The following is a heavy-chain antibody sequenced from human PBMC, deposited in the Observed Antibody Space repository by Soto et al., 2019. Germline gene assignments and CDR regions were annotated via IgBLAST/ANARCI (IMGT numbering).Heavy chain of an antibody. Sequence: PGESLKISCKGSGYSFTSYWIGWVRQMHGKGLEWKGIISPGDSDTRYSPSFQGQVTISADKSISTAYLQWSSLKASDTAMYYCARVDSTGTDFHNWFDPWGQGTLVTVXS. V-gene: IGHV5-51*01. J-gene: IGHJ5*02. D-gene: IGHD1-1*01. CDR2: ISPGDSDT. CDR3: ARVDSTGTDFHNWFDP. CDR1: GYSFTSYW.